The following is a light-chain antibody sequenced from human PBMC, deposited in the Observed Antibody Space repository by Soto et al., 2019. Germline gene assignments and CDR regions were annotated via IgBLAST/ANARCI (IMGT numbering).Light chain of an antibody. CDR2: GAS. CDR1: QNIDGH. CDR3: QQYDEWPQT. V-gene: IGKV3-15*01. Sequence: ILMTQSPATLSVSPGERATLSCMANQNIDGHLAWYQQKPGQAPRVVIFGASTRATGIAARFSGRGSGTDFTLTITSLQSEDFAVYYCQQYDEWPQTFGQGTKVEI. J-gene: IGKJ1*01.